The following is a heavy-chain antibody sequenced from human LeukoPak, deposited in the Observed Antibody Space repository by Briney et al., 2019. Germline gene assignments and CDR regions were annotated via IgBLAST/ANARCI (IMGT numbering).Heavy chain of an antibody. D-gene: IGHD5-18*01. CDR2: IHSNGIYT. J-gene: IGHJ4*02. V-gene: IGHV3-74*01. CDR1: GFTFSTYW. Sequence: PGGSLRRSCAASGFTFSTYWMHWVRQVPGKGLVWVSRIHSNGIYTYYADFVKGRFTISRDNAKNTLYLQMNSLRAEDTAVYYCAREGLGYSYGYWGQGALVTVSS. CDR3: AREGLGYSYGY.